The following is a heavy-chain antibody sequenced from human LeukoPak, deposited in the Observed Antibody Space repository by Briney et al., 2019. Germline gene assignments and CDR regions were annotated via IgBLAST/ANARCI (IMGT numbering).Heavy chain of an antibody. Sequence: SETLSLTCAVSHYSISSNYYWGWIRQPPGKGLEWIGSIYHSGSTYYNPSLKSRVTISVDTSKNQFSLKLTSVTAADTAVYYCARSSGYMSYWGQGTLVTVSS. J-gene: IGHJ4*02. CDR1: HYSISSNYY. D-gene: IGHD3-22*01. CDR3: ARSSGYMSY. V-gene: IGHV4-38-2*01. CDR2: IYHSGST.